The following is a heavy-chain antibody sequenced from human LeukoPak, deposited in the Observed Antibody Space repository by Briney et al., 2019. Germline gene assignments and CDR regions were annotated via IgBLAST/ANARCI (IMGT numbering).Heavy chain of an antibody. V-gene: IGHV3-23*01. Sequence: GGSLRLSCAASGFTFSSYAMSWVRQAPGKGLEWVSAIIGRGGSTYYADSVQGRFTISRANSKNTLYLQMNSLRAEDTAVYYCARVDTAMANYYYYYMDVWGKGPTVTVSS. CDR3: ARVDTAMANYYYYYMDV. CDR2: IIGRGGST. CDR1: GFTFSSYA. J-gene: IGHJ6*03. D-gene: IGHD5-18*01.